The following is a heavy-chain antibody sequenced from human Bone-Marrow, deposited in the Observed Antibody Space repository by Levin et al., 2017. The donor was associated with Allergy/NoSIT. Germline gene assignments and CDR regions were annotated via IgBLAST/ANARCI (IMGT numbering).Heavy chain of an antibody. D-gene: IGHD3-9*01. V-gene: IGHV4-61*02. CDR2: IYTSGST. CDR3: AREGYDILSGYYNDLRFDY. Sequence: SETLSLTCAVSGASIISGTYYWTWIRQPAGKGLQWIGRIYTSGSTDYNPSLKSRVAISLDTSKNQFSLKLSSVTAVDTAVYYCAREGYDILSGYYNDLRFDYWGQGTLVTVSS. CDR1: GASIISGTYY. J-gene: IGHJ4*02.